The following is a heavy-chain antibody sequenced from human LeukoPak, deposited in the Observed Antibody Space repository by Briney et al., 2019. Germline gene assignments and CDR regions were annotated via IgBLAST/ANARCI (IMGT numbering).Heavy chain of an antibody. CDR2: ISGGGGST. Sequence: GGSLRLSCAASGFTFSSYAMSWVRQAPGKGLDGVSAISGGGGSTYYADSVKGRFTISRDNSKNTLYLQMSSLRAEDTAVYYCAKFPGTTLGYCSSTSCSDAFDIWGQGTMVTVSS. CDR3: AKFPGTTLGYCSSTSCSDAFDI. V-gene: IGHV3-23*01. CDR1: GFTFSSYA. J-gene: IGHJ3*02. D-gene: IGHD2-2*01.